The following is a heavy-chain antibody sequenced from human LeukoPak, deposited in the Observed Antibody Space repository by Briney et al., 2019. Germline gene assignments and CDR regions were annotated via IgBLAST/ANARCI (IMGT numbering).Heavy chain of an antibody. CDR2: IIPIFGTA. CDR3: ARECEVREQHLVHAFDI. D-gene: IGHD6-13*01. V-gene: IGHV1-69*13. Sequence: SVKVSCKASGGTFSSYAISWVRQAPGQGLEWMGGIIPIFGTANYAQKFQGRVTITADESTSTAYMELSSLRSEDTAVYYCARECEVREQHLVHAFDIWGQGTMVTVSS. J-gene: IGHJ3*02. CDR1: GGTFSSYA.